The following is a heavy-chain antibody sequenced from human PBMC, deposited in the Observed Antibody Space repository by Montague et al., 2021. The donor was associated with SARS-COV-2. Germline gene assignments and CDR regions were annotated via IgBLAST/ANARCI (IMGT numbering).Heavy chain of an antibody. V-gene: IGHV3-21*01. CDR1: GFTFSSHS. CDR3: ARDLWGLEHF. D-gene: IGHD3-16*01. J-gene: IGHJ4*02. Sequence: SLRLSCAASGFTFSSHSMNWVRQAPGKGLEWVSCISSSSSYISYADTVKGRFTISRDNAKNSLFLQMNSLRAEDTAGYYCARDLWGLEHFWGQGTLVTVSS. CDR2: ISSSSSYI.